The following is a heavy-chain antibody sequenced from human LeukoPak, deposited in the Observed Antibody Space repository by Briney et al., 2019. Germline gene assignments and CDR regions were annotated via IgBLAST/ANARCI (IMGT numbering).Heavy chain of an antibody. V-gene: IGHV3-23*01. CDR2: ISWNSDSL. J-gene: IGHJ3*02. D-gene: IGHD3-9*01. CDR3: ALRAGYSSGAFDI. Sequence: GGSLRLSCAVSGFTFSSYAMSWVRQAPGKGLEWVSGISWNSDSLGYADSVKGRFTISRDNSKNTLYLQMNSLRAEDTAVYYCALRAGYSSGAFDIWGQGTMVTVSS. CDR1: GFTFSSYA.